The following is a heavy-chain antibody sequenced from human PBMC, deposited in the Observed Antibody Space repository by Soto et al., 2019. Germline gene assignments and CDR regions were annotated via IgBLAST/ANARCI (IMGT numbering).Heavy chain of an antibody. V-gene: IGHV4-34*01. D-gene: IGHD2-15*01. CDR2: INHSGST. Sequence: GSLRLSCAVYGGSFSGYYWSWIRQPPGKGLEWIGEINHSGSTNYNPSLKSRVTISVDTSKNLFSLKLSSVTTADTAVYYCARSDLDCSGGSCYSFYAFDIWGQGTMVTVSS. CDR3: ARSDLDCSGGSCYSFYAFDI. CDR1: GGSFSGYY. J-gene: IGHJ3*02.